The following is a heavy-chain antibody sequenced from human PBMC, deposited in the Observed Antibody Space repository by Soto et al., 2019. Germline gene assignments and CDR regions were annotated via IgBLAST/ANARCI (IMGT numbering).Heavy chain of an antibody. D-gene: IGHD2-2*01. CDR1: GASISSPTNF. CDR3: ASGRGSCAGPSCNNYYFYGLDV. J-gene: IGHJ6*02. Sequence: SETLCLTCTVSGASISSPTNFWSWLRHAPGQGLEWIGFIHYRGTTFYNPSLNRPLTLSVETYNNQFPLNLSSVTDADTAAYYFASGRGSCAGPSCNNYYFYGLDVWGQGTTVTVSS. CDR2: IHYRGTT. V-gene: IGHV4-30-4*01.